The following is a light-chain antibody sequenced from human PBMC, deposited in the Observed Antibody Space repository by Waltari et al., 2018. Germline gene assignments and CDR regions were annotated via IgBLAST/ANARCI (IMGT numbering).Light chain of an antibody. CDR1: SGSLSTTSY. V-gene: IGLV8-61*01. CDR2: KAN. J-gene: IGLJ3*02. CDR3: ALYMGSGIWV. Sequence: QTVVTQEPSLSVSPGGTVTLTCALSSGSLSTTSYATWYQQTPGQAPRTLVYKANARSSGVPDRFPGSILGNTAALTITGAQADDESDDYCALYMGSGIWVFGGGTRLTVL.